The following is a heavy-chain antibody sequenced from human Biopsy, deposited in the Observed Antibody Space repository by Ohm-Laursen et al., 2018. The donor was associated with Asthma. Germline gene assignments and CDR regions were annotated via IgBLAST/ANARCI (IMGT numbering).Heavy chain of an antibody. J-gene: IGHJ3*01. D-gene: IGHD3-9*01. Sequence: VASVKVSCKASGYTFINYAIHWVRQAPGQRLEWMGWINAGNGNTKYSQKFQGRVTITRDTSATTAHMDLRSLRSEDTAMYYCARTYYDFLTGQVNDAFALWGQGTMVTVSS. CDR3: ARTYYDFLTGQVNDAFAL. CDR2: INAGNGNT. CDR1: GYTFINYA. V-gene: IGHV1-3*01.